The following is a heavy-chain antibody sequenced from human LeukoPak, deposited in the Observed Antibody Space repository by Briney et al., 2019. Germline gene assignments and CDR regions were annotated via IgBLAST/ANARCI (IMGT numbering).Heavy chain of an antibody. Sequence: SETLSLTCTVSGGSISSSSYYWGWIRQPPGKGLEWIGSIYYSGSTYYNPSLKSRVTISVDTSKNQFSLKLSSVTAVDTAVYYCARRSTAPIAGTGVNWFDPWGQGTLVTVSS. CDR2: IYYSGST. CDR3: ARRSTAPIAGTGVNWFDP. D-gene: IGHD6-13*01. J-gene: IGHJ5*02. V-gene: IGHV4-39*01. CDR1: GGSISSSSYY.